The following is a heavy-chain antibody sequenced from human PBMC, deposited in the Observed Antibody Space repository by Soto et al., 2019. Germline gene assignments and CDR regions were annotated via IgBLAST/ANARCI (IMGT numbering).Heavy chain of an antibody. J-gene: IGHJ4*02. Sequence: LSLTCAVSGGSISSGGYSWSWIRQPPGKGLEWIGYIYHSGSTYYNPSLKSRVTISVDRSKNQFSLKLSSVTAADTAVYYCARGPDYYDSSGYYPYYFDYWGQGTLVTVSS. CDR3: ARGPDYYDSSGYYPYYFDY. D-gene: IGHD3-22*01. CDR1: GGSISSGGYS. V-gene: IGHV4-30-2*01. CDR2: IYHSGST.